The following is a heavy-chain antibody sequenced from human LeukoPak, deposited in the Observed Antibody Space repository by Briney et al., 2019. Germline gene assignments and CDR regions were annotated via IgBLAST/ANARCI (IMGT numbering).Heavy chain of an antibody. CDR2: IKKDGSEK. V-gene: IGHV3-7*01. CDR3: ARGADGVSSNSRGWFDP. D-gene: IGHD2-15*01. CDR1: GFTFSSYW. J-gene: IGHJ5*02. Sequence: GGSLRLSCAASGFTFSSYWMNWVRQAPGKGLEWVAKIKKDGSEKYYVDSVKGRFTISRDNAKTSLFLQMNSLRAEDTAVYSCARGADGVSSNSRGWFDPWGQGTLVTVSS.